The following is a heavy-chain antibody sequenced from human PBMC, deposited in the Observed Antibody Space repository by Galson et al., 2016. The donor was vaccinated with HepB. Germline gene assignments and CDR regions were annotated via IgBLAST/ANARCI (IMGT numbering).Heavy chain of an antibody. D-gene: IGHD1-26*01. J-gene: IGHJ4*02. CDR2: IYQTGTA. CDR3: TRGTLGTTATMAFDY. V-gene: IGHV4-4*02. CDR1: GASISNNYW. Sequence: EILSLTCAVSGASISNNYWWSWVRQSPEKGLEWIGEIYQTGTANYDPSFTSRATISVDTSKNQISLRLDSVTAADTAVYYCTRGTLGTTATMAFDYWGQGTLVSVSS.